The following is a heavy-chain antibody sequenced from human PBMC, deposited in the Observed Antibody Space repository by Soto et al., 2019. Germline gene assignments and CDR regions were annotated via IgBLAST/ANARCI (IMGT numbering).Heavy chain of an antibody. CDR3: TTDDPINRD. CDR1: GFTFSNAW. V-gene: IGHV3-15*01. Sequence: EVQLVESGGGLVQAGESLRVSCAASGFTFSNAWMSWVRQAPGKGLEWVGRIKSKTNGGTTDYAARVKGRFSISRDDSKNTLYLQMNSLKTEDTAVYYCTTDDPINRDWGQGTLVTVSS. J-gene: IGHJ4*02. CDR2: IKSKTNGGTT.